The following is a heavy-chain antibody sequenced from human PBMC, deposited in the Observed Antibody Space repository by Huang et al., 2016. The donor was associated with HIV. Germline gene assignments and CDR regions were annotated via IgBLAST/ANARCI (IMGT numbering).Heavy chain of an antibody. Sequence: QVQLVQSGSELKKPGASVKVSCKASGYIFTRYTLNWVRQAPGQGLEWIGWINTITGKETYAQGCTGRFLFSLDTSVSTAYLQISGLKAEDTAVYFCGRGGGGSTWQTPLVWFDPWGQGTLVTVSS. CDR1: GYIFTRYT. V-gene: IGHV7-4-1*02. CDR2: INTITGKE. D-gene: IGHD6-13*01. CDR3: GRGGGGSTWQTPLVWFDP. J-gene: IGHJ5*02.